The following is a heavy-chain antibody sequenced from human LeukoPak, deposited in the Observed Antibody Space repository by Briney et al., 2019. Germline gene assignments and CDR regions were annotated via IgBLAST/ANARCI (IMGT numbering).Heavy chain of an antibody. D-gene: IGHD7-27*01. V-gene: IGHV3-7*01. Sequence: GGSLRLSCAASGFTISTYWMSWVRQAPGKGLEWVASIREDGSDYVASMKGRFAISRDNAKNSLYLEMNSLRAEDTAVYYCARDVNWGHFNYWGQGTLVTVSS. CDR1: GFTISTYW. J-gene: IGHJ4*02. CDR3: ARDVNWGHFNY. CDR2: IREDGS.